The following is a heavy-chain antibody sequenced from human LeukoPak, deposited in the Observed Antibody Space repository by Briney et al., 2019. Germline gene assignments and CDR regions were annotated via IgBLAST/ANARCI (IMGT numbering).Heavy chain of an antibody. Sequence: SETLSLTCTVSGGSISSSSYYWGWIRQPPGKGLEWIGSIYYSGTTYYKPSLKRRVTISIDTSKNQFSLKLSSVTAADTAVYYCARMLVHPRLKLFYFDSWGQGTLVTVSS. D-gene: IGHD6-13*01. J-gene: IGHJ4*02. CDR3: ARMLVHPRLKLFYFDS. CDR2: IYYSGTT. CDR1: GGSISSSSYY. V-gene: IGHV4-39*01.